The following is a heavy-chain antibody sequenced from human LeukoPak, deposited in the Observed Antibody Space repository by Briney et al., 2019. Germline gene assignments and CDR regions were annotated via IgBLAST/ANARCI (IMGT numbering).Heavy chain of an antibody. CDR3: ARGGGLDV. J-gene: IGHJ6*02. CDR2: INHNGNVN. Sequence: GGSLRLSCAASGFTFSSYWMNWARRAPGKGLEWVASINHNGNVNFYVDSVKGRFTISRDNAKNSLYLQMSNLRAEDTAVYFCARGGGLDVWGQGATVTVSS. D-gene: IGHD3-16*01. V-gene: IGHV3-7*03. CDR1: GFTFSSYW.